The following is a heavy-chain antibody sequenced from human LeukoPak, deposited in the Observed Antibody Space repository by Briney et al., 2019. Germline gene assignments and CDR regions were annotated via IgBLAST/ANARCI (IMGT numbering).Heavy chain of an antibody. Sequence: PGGSLRLSCAASGFTFSSYWMSWVRQAPGKGLEWVANIKQDGSEKYYVDSVKGRFTFSRDNAKNSLYLQMNSLRAEDTAVYYCARDTSPGYYDFWSGYPFLDYWGQGTLVTVSS. D-gene: IGHD3-3*01. CDR2: IKQDGSEK. V-gene: IGHV3-7*01. CDR3: ARDTSPGYYDFWSGYPFLDY. J-gene: IGHJ4*02. CDR1: GFTFSSYW.